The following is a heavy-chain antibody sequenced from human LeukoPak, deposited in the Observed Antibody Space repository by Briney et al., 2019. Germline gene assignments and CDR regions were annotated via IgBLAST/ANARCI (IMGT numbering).Heavy chain of an antibody. Sequence: PSETLSLTCTVSGGSISSSSYYWGWIRQPPGKGLEWIGSNYYSGSTYYNPSLKSRVTISVDTSKNQFSLKLSSVTAADTAVYYCARGASGSFGPWGQETLVTVSS. V-gene: IGHV4-39*07. CDR1: GGSISSSSYY. D-gene: IGHD1-26*01. CDR2: NYYSGST. CDR3: ARGASGSFGP. J-gene: IGHJ5*02.